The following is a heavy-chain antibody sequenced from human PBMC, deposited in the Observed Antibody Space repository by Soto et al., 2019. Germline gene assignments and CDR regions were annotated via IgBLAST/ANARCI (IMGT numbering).Heavy chain of an antibody. Sequence: PGGSLRLSCAVSGFICSSYDMSWVRQAPGKGLEWVSTILVGGSTHYEDAVKGRFTISRDTPKNTVYLQMNSLTAGDTAVYYCAKATATSGGAFEIYGQGTMVTVSS. CDR3: AKATATSGGAFEI. D-gene: IGHD1-1*01. J-gene: IGHJ3*02. CDR1: GFICSSYD. CDR2: ILVGGST. V-gene: IGHV3-23*01.